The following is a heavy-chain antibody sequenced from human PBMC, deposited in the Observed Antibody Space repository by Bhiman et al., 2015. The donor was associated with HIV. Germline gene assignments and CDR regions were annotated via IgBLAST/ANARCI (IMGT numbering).Heavy chain of an antibody. CDR2: ISYDGSNK. J-gene: IGHJ4*02. D-gene: IGHD5-12*01. CDR1: GFSFDTYP. Sequence: QVQLVESGGGVVQPGRSLRLSCAASGFSFDTYPMHWVRQAPGKGLEWVAVISYDGSNKYYADSVRGRFTISRDNSKNTLYLEMNSLRAEDAAVYYCASPEVDIVAIFDYWGQGTLVTVS. V-gene: IGHV3-30-3*01. CDR3: ASPEVDIVAIFDY.